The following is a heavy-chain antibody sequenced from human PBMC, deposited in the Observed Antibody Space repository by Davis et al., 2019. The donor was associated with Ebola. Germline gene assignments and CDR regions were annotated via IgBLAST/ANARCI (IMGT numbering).Heavy chain of an antibody. D-gene: IGHD1-1*01. V-gene: IGHV3-23*01. CDR2: IRGSGGHT. Sequence: GESLKISCAASGFSLSSYPMSWVRQAPGKGLEWVSGIRGSGGHTYYADSVKGRFSISRDSSKNTLYLQMNSLRAEDTAVYYCAKDLIELIWTEPDYWGQGTLVTVSS. CDR1: GFSLSSYP. CDR3: AKDLIELIWTEPDY. J-gene: IGHJ4*02.